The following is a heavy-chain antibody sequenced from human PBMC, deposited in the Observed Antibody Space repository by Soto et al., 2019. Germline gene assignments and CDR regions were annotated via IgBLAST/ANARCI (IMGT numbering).Heavy chain of an antibody. CDR3: ARASPPYCSSTSCPWDWFDP. D-gene: IGHD2-2*01. CDR1: GGSISSGGYS. CDR2: IYHSGST. J-gene: IGHJ5*02. Sequence: SETLSLTCAVSGGSISSGGYSWSWIRQSTGKGLEWIGYIYHSGSTYYNPSLKTRVTISVDRSKNQFSLKLSSVTAADTAVYYCARASPPYCSSTSCPWDWFDPWGQGTLVTVSS. V-gene: IGHV4-30-2*06.